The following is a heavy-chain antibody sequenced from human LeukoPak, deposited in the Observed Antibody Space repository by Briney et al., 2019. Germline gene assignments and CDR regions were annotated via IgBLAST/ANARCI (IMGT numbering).Heavy chain of an antibody. D-gene: IGHD3-9*01. CDR1: GGTFSSYG. V-gene: IGHV1-18*01. Sequence: GASVKVSCKASGGTFSSYGISWVRQAPGQGLEWMGWISAYNGNTNYAQKLQGRVTMTTDTSTSTAYMELRSLRSDDTAVYYCARVRAYYDILTGYYYFDYWGQGTLVTVSS. J-gene: IGHJ4*02. CDR3: ARVRAYYDILTGYYYFDY. CDR2: ISAYNGNT.